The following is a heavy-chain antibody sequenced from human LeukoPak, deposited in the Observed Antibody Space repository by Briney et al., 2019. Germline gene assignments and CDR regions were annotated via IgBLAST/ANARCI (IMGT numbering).Heavy chain of an antibody. V-gene: IGHV1-24*01. J-gene: IGHJ5*02. CDR2: FDPEDGET. CDR1: GYTLTELS. D-gene: IGHD3-3*01. Sequence: ASAKVSCKVSGYTLTELSMHWVRQAPGKGLEWMGGFDPEDGETIYAQKFQGRVTMTEDTSTDTAYMELSSLRSEDTAVYYCATDPLRYYDFWSGYYTWGQGTLVTVSS. CDR3: ATDPLRYYDFWSGYYT.